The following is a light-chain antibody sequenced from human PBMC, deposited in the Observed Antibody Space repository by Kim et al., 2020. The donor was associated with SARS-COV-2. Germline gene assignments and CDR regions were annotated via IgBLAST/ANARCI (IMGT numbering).Light chain of an antibody. Sequence: SASTGDRVTITCRASQAIGSYLAWYQQKPGKAPKLLIYAASTLQSGVPSRFSGSGSGTDFTLTITCLQSEDFATYYCQQYYSHPYTFAQGTKLEI. CDR3: QQYYSHPYT. CDR1: QAIGSY. J-gene: IGKJ2*01. CDR2: AAS. V-gene: IGKV1-8*01.